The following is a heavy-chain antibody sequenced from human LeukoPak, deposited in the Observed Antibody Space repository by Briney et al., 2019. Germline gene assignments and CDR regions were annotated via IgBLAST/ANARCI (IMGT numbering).Heavy chain of an antibody. V-gene: IGHV3-30-3*01. Sequence: GGSLRLSCAASGFTFSSYAMHWVRQAPGKGLEWVAVISYDGSNKYYADSVKGRFTVSRDNSKNTLYLQMNSLRAEDTAVYYCARSQEVLFDPWGQGTLVTVSS. CDR2: ISYDGSNK. CDR3: ARSQEVLFDP. D-gene: IGHD1-26*01. J-gene: IGHJ5*02. CDR1: GFTFSSYA.